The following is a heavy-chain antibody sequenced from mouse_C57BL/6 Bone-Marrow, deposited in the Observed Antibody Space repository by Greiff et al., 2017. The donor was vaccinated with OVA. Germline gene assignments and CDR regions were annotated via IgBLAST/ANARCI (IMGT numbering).Heavy chain of an antibody. J-gene: IGHJ4*01. CDR1: GYAFSSSW. Sequence: QVQLQQSGPELVKPGASVKISCKASGYAFSSSWMNWVKQRPGKGLEWIGRIYPGDGDTNYNGKFKGKATLTADKSSSTAYMQLSSLTSEDSAVYFCARSSVYYYAMDYWGQGTSVTVSS. V-gene: IGHV1-82*01. CDR2: IYPGDGDT. CDR3: ARSSVYYYAMDY. D-gene: IGHD1-1*01.